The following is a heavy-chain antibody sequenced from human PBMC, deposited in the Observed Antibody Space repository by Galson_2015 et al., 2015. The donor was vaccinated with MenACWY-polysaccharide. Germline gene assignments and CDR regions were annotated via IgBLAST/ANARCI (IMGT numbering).Heavy chain of an antibody. CDR1: GLTFTASG. CDR2: ISYDGIHK. J-gene: IGHJ4*02. Sequence: SLRLSCAASGLTFTASGMHWVRKAPGKGLERVAVISYDGIHKHYTNSVRGRFTISRDNSKNTLYLQINSLRAEDTAVYYCATVTGDYARGSLDNWGQGTLVTVSS. V-gene: IGHV3-30*03. D-gene: IGHD4-17*01. CDR3: ATVTGDYARGSLDN.